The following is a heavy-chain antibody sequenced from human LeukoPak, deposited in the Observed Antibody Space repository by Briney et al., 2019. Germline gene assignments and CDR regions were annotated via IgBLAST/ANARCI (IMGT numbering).Heavy chain of an antibody. Sequence: SETLSLTCAVYGGSFSGYYWSWIRQPPGKGLEWIGEINHSGSTNYNPSLKSRVTISVDTSKNQFSLKLSSVTAADTAVYYCARQRNYYDSSGYYPLGFDYWGQGTLVTVSS. CDR3: ARQRNYYDSSGYYPLGFDY. CDR2: INHSGST. D-gene: IGHD3-22*01. V-gene: IGHV4-34*01. CDR1: GGSFSGYY. J-gene: IGHJ4*02.